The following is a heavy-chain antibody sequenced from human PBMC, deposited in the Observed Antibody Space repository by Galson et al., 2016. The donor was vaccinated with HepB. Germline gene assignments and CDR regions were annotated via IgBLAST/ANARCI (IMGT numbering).Heavy chain of an antibody. D-gene: IGHD3-3*01. CDR3: ATQATLFGVVKDGMDV. J-gene: IGHJ6*02. Sequence: ETLSLTCTVSGGSISGTSYYWVWIRQPPGKGLEWIGYVHYSGSTNYNPSLKSRITVSVDTSKNQFSLRLSSVTAADTAVYYCATQATLFGVVKDGMDVWGQGTTVTVSS. CDR1: GGSISGTSYY. CDR2: VHYSGST. V-gene: IGHV4-61*05.